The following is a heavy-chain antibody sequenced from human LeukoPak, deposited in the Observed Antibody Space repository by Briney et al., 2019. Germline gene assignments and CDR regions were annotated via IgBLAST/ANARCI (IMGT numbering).Heavy chain of an antibody. CDR2: IRYDGCNK. V-gene: IGHV3-30*02. D-gene: IGHD1-26*01. Sequence: GGSLRLSCAASGFTFSSYGMHWVRQAPGKGLEWVAFIRYDGCNKYYADSVKGRFTISRDNSKNTLYLQMNSLRAEDTAVYYCAKDLFEDLSVGATQPNWFDPWGQGTLVTVSS. J-gene: IGHJ5*02. CDR3: AKDLFEDLSVGATQPNWFDP. CDR1: GFTFSSYG.